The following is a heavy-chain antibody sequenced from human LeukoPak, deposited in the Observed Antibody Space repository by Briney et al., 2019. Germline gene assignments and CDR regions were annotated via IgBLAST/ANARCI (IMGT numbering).Heavy chain of an antibody. V-gene: IGHV4-34*01. CDR3: ALRYFDWLLRRLSDY. D-gene: IGHD3-9*01. J-gene: IGHJ4*02. Sequence: SETLSLTCTVSGDSISTYYWSWIRQPPGKGLEWIGEINHSGSTNYNPSLKSRVTISVDTSKNQFSLKLSSVTAADTAVYYCALRYFDWLLRRLSDYWGQGTLVTVSS. CDR1: GDSISTYY. CDR2: INHSGST.